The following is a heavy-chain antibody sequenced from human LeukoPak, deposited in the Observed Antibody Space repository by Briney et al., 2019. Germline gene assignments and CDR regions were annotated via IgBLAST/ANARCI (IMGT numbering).Heavy chain of an antibody. J-gene: IGHJ3*02. D-gene: IGHD3-3*01. CDR1: GGSISGSF. CDR3: ANPNTISALHDAFDI. V-gene: IGHV3-23*01. CDR2: ISGSGGST. Sequence: PSETLSLTCTVSGGSISGSFWSWVHQAPGKGLEWVSAISGSGGSTYYADSVKGRFTISRDNSKNTLYLQMSSLRAEDTAVYYCANPNTISALHDAFDIWGQGTMVTVSS.